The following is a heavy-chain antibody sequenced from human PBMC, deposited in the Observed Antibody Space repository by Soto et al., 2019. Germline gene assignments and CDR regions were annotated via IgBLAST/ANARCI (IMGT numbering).Heavy chain of an antibody. V-gene: IGHV3-23*01. Sequence: EVQLLESGGGLVQPGGSLRLSCAASGLTFSSYGMTWVRQAPGKGLEWVSAISGSGDTYNVDSLKGRFTISRDNSKSTLFLHMNSLRAEDTAVYYCATYGGDSGGFEYFKYWGQGTLVTVSS. CDR2: ISGSGDT. D-gene: IGHD2-21*02. CDR3: ATYGGDSGGFEYFKY. CDR1: GLTFSSYG. J-gene: IGHJ1*01.